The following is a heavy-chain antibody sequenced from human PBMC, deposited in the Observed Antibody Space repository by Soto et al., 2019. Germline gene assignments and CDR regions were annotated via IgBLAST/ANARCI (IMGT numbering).Heavy chain of an antibody. V-gene: IGHV3-23*01. Sequence: EVQVLESGGGVVQAGGSLRPSCAASGFLLSSSAMSWVRQAPGKGLEWVSAIRGSGTSTYYADSGKGRFTISGDNSKNTVYLQMNSLRAEDTAVYYCAKGPTIFGVVITFEYYYGMDVWGQGTTVTVSS. D-gene: IGHD3-3*01. CDR1: GFLLSSSA. J-gene: IGHJ6*02. CDR2: IRGSGTST. CDR3: AKGPTIFGVVITFEYYYGMDV.